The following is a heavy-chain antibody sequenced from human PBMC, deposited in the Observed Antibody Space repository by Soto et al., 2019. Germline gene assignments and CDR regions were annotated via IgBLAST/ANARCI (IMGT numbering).Heavy chain of an antibody. D-gene: IGHD6-13*01. CDR2: IFGGGGGT. V-gene: IGHV3-23*01. CDR3: AKYGSRSSPHYRDY. Sequence: EVQLLESGGGLEQPGGSLRLSCAVSGFTFSNYAVGWVRQAPGMGLEWVSSIFGGGGGTYYTDSVKGRFTISRDSSGNTVFLQMNSLRAVDTALYYCAKYGSRSSPHYRDYWGQGTLVTVSS. J-gene: IGHJ4*02. CDR1: GFTFSNYA.